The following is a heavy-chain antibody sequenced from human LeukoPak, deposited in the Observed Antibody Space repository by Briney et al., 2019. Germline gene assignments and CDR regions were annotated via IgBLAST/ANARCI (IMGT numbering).Heavy chain of an antibody. CDR1: GYTLTGYY. V-gene: IGHV1-2*02. CDR3: ARDHLAAAGSGG. CDR2: INPNSGGT. D-gene: IGHD6-13*01. J-gene: IGHJ4*02. Sequence: GASVKVSCKASGYTLTGYYMHWVRQAPGQGLEWMGWINPNSGGTNYAQKFQGTVTMTRDTSINTAYMELRWLKSDDTAVYYCARDHLAAAGSGGWGQGTLVTVSS.